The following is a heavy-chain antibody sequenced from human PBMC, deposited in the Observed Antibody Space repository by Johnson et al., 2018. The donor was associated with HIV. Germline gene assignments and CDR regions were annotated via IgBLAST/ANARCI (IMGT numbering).Heavy chain of an antibody. CDR3: AKVRYYDRDAFDI. D-gene: IGHD3-22*01. CDR2: ISGSGGSK. J-gene: IGHJ3*02. Sequence: VQLVESGGGVVHPGGSLRLSCAASGFTFSNYAMSWVRQAPGKGLEWVSSISGSGGSKYYADSAKGRFTISRDNYKNTLYLQMNSLRAEDTAVHYCAKVRYYDRDAFDIWGPGTLVTVSP. V-gene: IGHV3-23*04. CDR1: GFTFSNYA.